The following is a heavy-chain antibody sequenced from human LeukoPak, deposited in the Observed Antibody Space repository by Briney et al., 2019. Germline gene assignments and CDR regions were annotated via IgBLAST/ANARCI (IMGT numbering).Heavy chain of an antibody. CDR3: ANGDIAAAGNYYYYGMDV. CDR2: ISGSGGST. J-gene: IGHJ6*02. D-gene: IGHD6-13*01. Sequence: PGGSLRLSCAASGFTFSSYAMSWVRQAPGKRLEWVSAISGSGGSTYYADSVKGRFTISRDNSKNTLYLQMNSLRAEDTAVYYCANGDIAAAGNYYYYGMDVWGQGTTVTVSS. V-gene: IGHV3-23*01. CDR1: GFTFSSYA.